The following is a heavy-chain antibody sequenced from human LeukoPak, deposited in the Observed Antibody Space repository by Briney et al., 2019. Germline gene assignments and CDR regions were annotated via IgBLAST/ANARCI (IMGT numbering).Heavy chain of an antibody. CDR2: INHSGST. V-gene: IGHV4-34*01. CDR1: GGSFSGYY. Sequence: SETLSLTCAVYGGSFSGYYWSWIRQPPGKGLEWIGEINHSGSTNYNPSLKSRVTISVDTSKNQFSLKLSSVTAADTAVYYCARRRRRDGYNYRRYFDYWGQGTLVTVSS. J-gene: IGHJ4*02. CDR3: ARRRRRDGYNYRRYFDY. D-gene: IGHD5-24*01.